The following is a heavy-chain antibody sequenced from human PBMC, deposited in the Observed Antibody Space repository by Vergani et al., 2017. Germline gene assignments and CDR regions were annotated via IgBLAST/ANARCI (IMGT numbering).Heavy chain of an antibody. D-gene: IGHD5-18*01. CDR1: GCSLSNARMG. CDR3: AHRRADTAMVYFDY. CDR2: IFSNDEK. V-gene: IGHV2-26*01. Sequence: QVTLKESGPVLVKPTETLTLTCTVSGCSLSNARMGVSWIRQPPGKALEWLAHIFSNDEKSYSTSLKSRLTISKDTSKSQVVLTMTNMDPVDTATYYCAHRRADTAMVYFDYWGQGTLVTVSS. J-gene: IGHJ4*02.